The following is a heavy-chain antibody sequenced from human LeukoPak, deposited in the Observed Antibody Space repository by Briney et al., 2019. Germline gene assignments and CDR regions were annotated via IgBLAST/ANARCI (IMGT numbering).Heavy chain of an antibody. Sequence: ASVKVSCKASGGTFSSYTISWVRQAPGQGLEWMGRIIPILGIANYAQKFQGRVTITADKSTSTAYMERSSLRSEDTAVYYCAPGGGYYKDKDPWGQGTLVTVSS. CDR1: GGTFSSYT. CDR2: IIPILGIA. J-gene: IGHJ5*02. V-gene: IGHV1-69*02. D-gene: IGHD3-3*01. CDR3: APGGGYYKDKDP.